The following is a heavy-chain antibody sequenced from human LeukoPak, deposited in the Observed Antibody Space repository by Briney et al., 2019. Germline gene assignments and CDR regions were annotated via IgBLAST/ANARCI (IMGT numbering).Heavy chain of an antibody. CDR2: LFTYSNT. CDR3: ASLRGRAFDI. CDR1: GFIVSNND. Sequence: RGSLRLPCAASGFIVSNNDITWVRQAPGRGLEWVSVLFTYSNTYYADSVWGRFTISRDNSKNTMYLQVNSLRAEDTAVYYCASLRGRAFDIWGQGTMVTVSS. J-gene: IGHJ3*02. V-gene: IGHV3-66*01.